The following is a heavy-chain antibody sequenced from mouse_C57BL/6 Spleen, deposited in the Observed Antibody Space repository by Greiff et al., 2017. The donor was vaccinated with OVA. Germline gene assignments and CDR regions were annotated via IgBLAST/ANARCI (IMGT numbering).Heavy chain of an antibody. CDR3: ARDDDYDGFAY. Sequence: VMLVESGGGLVKPGGSLKLSCAASGFTFSSYAMSWVRQTPEKRLEWVATISDGGSYTYYPDNVKGRFTISRDNAKNNLYLQMSHLKSEDTAMYYCARDDDYDGFAYWGQGTLVTVSA. D-gene: IGHD2-4*01. CDR2: ISDGGSYT. CDR1: GFTFSSYA. V-gene: IGHV5-4*01. J-gene: IGHJ3*01.